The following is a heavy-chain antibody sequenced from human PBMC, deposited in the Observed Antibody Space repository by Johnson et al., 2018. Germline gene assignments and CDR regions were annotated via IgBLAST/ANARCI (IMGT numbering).Heavy chain of an antibody. D-gene: IGHD5-12*01. CDR1: GFTFSSYW. CDR2: IKQDGSEK. V-gene: IGHV3-7*01. J-gene: IGHJ1*01. CDR3: ARVRPPTRDFQH. Sequence: VQLVESGGGLVQPGGSLRLSCAASGFTFSSYWMSWVRQAPGKGLEWVANIKQDGSEKYYVDSVKGRFTISRDNAKNSLYLQMNGRRDEDTAVYYCARVRPPTRDFQHWGQGTLVTVSS.